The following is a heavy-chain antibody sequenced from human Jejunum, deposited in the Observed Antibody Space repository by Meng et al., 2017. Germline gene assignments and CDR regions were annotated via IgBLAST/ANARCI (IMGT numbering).Heavy chain of an antibody. Sequence: GESLKISCKGSGYSFTSYWIGWVRQMHGKGLEWMGIIYPGDSDTRYSPSFQGQFTISADKSISTAYLQWSSLKASDTAMYYCARHSGSYFWYFDLWGRGTLVTVSS. D-gene: IGHD1-26*01. CDR3: ARHSGSYFWYFDL. CDR1: GYSFTSYW. J-gene: IGHJ2*01. V-gene: IGHV5-51*01. CDR2: IYPGDSDT.